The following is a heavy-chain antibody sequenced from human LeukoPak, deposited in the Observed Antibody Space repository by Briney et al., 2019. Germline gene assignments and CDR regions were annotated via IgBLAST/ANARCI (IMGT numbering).Heavy chain of an antibody. D-gene: IGHD5/OR15-5a*01. CDR1: GGSISSGSYY. CDR2: IYTSGST. CDR3: AKGNPFYDY. Sequence: PSETLSLTCTVSGGSISSGSYYWSWIRQPAGKGLEWIGRIYTSGSTNYNPSLKSRVTISVDTSKNQFSLKLSSVTAADTAVYYCAKGNPFYDYWGQGTLVTVSS. J-gene: IGHJ4*02. V-gene: IGHV4-61*02.